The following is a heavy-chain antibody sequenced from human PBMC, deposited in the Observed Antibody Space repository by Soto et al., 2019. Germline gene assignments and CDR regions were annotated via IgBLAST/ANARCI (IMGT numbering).Heavy chain of an antibody. V-gene: IGHV4-39*01. Sequence: SETLSLTCTVSGGSISSSSYYWGWIRQPPGKGLECIGSIYYSGGTYYNPSLKSRVTISVDTSKNQFSLKLDSVTAADTAVYYCARQAYSSGRYVGWFDPWGQGTLVTVSS. CDR3: ARQAYSSGRYVGWFDP. CDR1: GGSISSSSYY. CDR2: IYYSGGT. D-gene: IGHD6-19*01. J-gene: IGHJ5*02.